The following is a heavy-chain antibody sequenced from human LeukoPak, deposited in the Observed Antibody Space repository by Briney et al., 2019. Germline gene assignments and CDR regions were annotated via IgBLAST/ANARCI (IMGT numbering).Heavy chain of an antibody. J-gene: IGHJ6*02. V-gene: IGHV4-4*02. D-gene: IGHD4-17*01. Sequence: SETLSLTCAVSGGSISSSNWWSWVRQPPGKGLEWIGEIFHSGSTNYNPSLKSRVTISVDKSKNQFSLKLSSVTAADTAVYYCARDYGGTTVTRVDTYGMDVWGQGTTVTVSS. CDR3: ARDYGGTTVTRVDTYGMDV. CDR1: GGSISSSNW. CDR2: IFHSGST.